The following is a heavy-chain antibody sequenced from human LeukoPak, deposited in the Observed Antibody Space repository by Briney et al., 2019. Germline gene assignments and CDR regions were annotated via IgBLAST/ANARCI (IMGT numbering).Heavy chain of an antibody. J-gene: IGHJ4*01. D-gene: IGHD4-17*01. Sequence: PSETLSLTCTVSGGSISSSSYYWGWIRQPPGKGLEWIGTIYYSGSTYYNPSLKSRVTMSVDTSKNQFSLNLNSVTAADTAVYYCTRGTVSTAYFDYWGHGTLVTVSS. V-gene: IGHV4-39*07. CDR3: TRGTVSTAYFDY. CDR2: IYYSGST. CDR1: GGSISSSSYY.